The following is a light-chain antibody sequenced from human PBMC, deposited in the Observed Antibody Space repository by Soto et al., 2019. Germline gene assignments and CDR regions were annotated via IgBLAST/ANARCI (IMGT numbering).Light chain of an antibody. CDR3: QQYGSSPPWT. CDR1: QSVTSGY. Sequence: EIVLTQSPGTLSLSPGERATLSCRASQSVTSGYLAWYQQQPNQAPRLLIYGASYRATDIPDRFSGGGSGTDFTLTISRLEPEDFAVYYCQQYGSSPPWTFGQGTKV. J-gene: IGKJ1*01. V-gene: IGKV3-20*01. CDR2: GAS.